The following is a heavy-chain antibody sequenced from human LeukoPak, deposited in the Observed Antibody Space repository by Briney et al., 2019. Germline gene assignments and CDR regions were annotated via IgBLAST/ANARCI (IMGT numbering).Heavy chain of an antibody. J-gene: IGHJ4*02. CDR2: INHSGST. CDR3: ARPHSTFFDQDAAYYFDY. CDR1: GGSFSGYY. Sequence: SETLSLTCAVYGGSFSGYYWSWIRQPPGKGLEWIGEINHSGSTNYNPSLTSRVTISVDTSKNHFSLKLSSVTAADTAVYYCARPHSTFFDQDAAYYFDYWGQGTLVTVSS. V-gene: IGHV4-34*01. D-gene: IGHD3-9*01.